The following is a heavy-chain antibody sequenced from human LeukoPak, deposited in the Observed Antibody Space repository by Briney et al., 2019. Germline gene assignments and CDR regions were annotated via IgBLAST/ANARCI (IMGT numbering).Heavy chain of an antibody. V-gene: IGHV4-39*01. Sequence: SETLSLTCTVPGGSISSSSYYWGWIRQPPGKGLEWIGSIYYSGSTYYNPSLKSRVTISVDTSKNQFSLKLSSVTAADTAVYYCARHKKTTVKTRVYYYYGMDVWGQGTTVTVSS. CDR2: IYYSGST. J-gene: IGHJ6*02. CDR3: ARHKKTTVKTRVYYYYGMDV. D-gene: IGHD4-17*01. CDR1: GGSISSSSYY.